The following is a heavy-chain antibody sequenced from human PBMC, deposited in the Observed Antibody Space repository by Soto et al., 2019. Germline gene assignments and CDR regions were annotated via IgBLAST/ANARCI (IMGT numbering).Heavy chain of an antibody. Sequence: EVQLVESGGGLVQPGGSLRLSCAASGFTFSDHYMDWVRQAPGKGLEWVGRIRNRANSYTTEYAASVTGRFTISRDDSKNSLYLQRNSLKTEDTAVYYCARAHRDCIKGVFSSYYYGMDVWGQGTTVTVSS. CDR3: ARAHRDCIKGVFSSYYYGMDV. J-gene: IGHJ6*02. CDR1: GFTFSDHY. V-gene: IGHV3-72*01. D-gene: IGHD2-8*01. CDR2: IRNRANSYTT.